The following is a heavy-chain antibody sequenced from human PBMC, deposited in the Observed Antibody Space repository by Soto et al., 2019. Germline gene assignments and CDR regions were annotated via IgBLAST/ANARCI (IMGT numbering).Heavy chain of an antibody. CDR3: AKDPEGYCSGGSCLQPDY. CDR2: ISYDGSNK. J-gene: IGHJ4*02. V-gene: IGHV3-30*18. CDR1: GFTFSSYG. D-gene: IGHD2-15*01. Sequence: GGSLRLSCAASGFTFSSYGMHWVRQAPGKGLEWVAVISYDGSNKYYADSVKGRFTISRDNSKNTLYLQMNSLRAEDTAVYYCAKDPEGYCSGGSCLQPDYWGQGTLVTVSS.